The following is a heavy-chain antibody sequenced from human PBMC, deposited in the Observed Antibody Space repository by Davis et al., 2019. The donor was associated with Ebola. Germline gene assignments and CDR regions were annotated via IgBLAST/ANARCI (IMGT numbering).Heavy chain of an antibody. J-gene: IGHJ4*02. V-gene: IGHV3-7*01. CDR2: IKQVVSEK. CDR1: GFTLSSYW. Sequence: GESLKISCAASGFTLSSYWMSWVRQAPGKGLEWVANIKQVVSEKYYVDSVKGRFTISRDNAKKSLYLEMNSLRAEDTAVYYCATDNWGPALWGQGTLLTVSS. D-gene: IGHD7-27*01. CDR3: ATDNWGPAL.